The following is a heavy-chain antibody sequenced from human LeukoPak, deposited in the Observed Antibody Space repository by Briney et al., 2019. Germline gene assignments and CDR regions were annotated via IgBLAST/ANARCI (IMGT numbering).Heavy chain of an antibody. CDR3: ARQEHYYETGYYGMDV. D-gene: IGHD3-22*01. V-gene: IGHV5-51*01. Sequence: KNGESLKISCKCSGFSFANYWIGWVRQKPGKGLEWMGIIYAGDSDTRYSPSFQGQVTISADKSINTAYLQWSSLKASDTAMYYCARQEHYYETGYYGMDVWGQGTTVSVSS. J-gene: IGHJ6*02. CDR1: GFSFANYW. CDR2: IYAGDSDT.